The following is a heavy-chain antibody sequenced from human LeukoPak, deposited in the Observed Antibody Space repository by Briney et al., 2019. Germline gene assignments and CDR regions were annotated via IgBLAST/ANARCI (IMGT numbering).Heavy chain of an antibody. CDR1: GFTFNEYA. CDR2: ISERGDRT. CDR3: ATRPIFMVARRGY. J-gene: IGHJ4*02. V-gene: IGHV3-23*01. D-gene: IGHD5-12*01. Sequence: PGGSLRLSCAASGFTFNEYAMNWVRQAPGKGLEWVSGISERGDRTSSAASVKGRFTISRDNSRNILYLQMNSLRADDTAVYYCATRPIFMVARRGYWGQGTLVTVSS.